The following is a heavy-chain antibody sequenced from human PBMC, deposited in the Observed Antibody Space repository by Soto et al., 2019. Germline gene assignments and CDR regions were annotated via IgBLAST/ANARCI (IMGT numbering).Heavy chain of an antibody. D-gene: IGHD3-22*01. J-gene: IGHJ4*02. CDR2: ISAHNGDS. Sequence: QVQLVQSGAEVKKPGASVKVSCKASGYSFVTYGFSWVRQAPGQGLECVGWISAHNGDSHYSQKFQGRVNLTTDTSTNTGYMELRSLTSDDTAVYFCATEPIYYNDGSGYYPLGHWGQGTLVTVSS. CDR1: GYSFVTYG. V-gene: IGHV1-18*04. CDR3: ATEPIYYNDGSGYYPLGH.